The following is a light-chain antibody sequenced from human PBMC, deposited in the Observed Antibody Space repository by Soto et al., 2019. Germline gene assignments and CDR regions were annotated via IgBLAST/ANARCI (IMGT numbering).Light chain of an antibody. CDR2: EDN. Sequence: NFMLTQPHSVSESPGKTVTISCTRSSGSIASNYVQWYQQRPGSAPTTVIYEDNQRPSGVPDRFSGSIDRSSNSASLTISGLKTEDEADYSCQSSDSSIVVFGGGTKLTVL. CDR1: SGSIASNY. CDR3: QSSDSSIVV. J-gene: IGLJ2*01. V-gene: IGLV6-57*03.